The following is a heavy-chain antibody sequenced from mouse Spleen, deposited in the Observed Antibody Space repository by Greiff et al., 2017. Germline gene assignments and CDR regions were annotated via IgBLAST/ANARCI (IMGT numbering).Heavy chain of an antibody. D-gene: IGHD1-1*01. Sequence: EVHLVESGGGLVQPGGSLKLSCATSGFTFSDYYMYWVRQTPEKRLEWVAYISNGGGSTYYPDTVKGRFTISRDNAKNTLYLQMSRLKSEDTAMYYCASPNYYGSSYGFAYWGQGTLVTVSA. V-gene: IGHV5-12*02. CDR1: GFTFSDYY. CDR2: ISNGGGST. J-gene: IGHJ3*01. CDR3: ASPNYYGSSYGFAY.